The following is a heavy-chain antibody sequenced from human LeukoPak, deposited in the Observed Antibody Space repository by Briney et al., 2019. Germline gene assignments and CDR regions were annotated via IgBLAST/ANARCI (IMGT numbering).Heavy chain of an antibody. V-gene: IGHV4-30-2*01. D-gene: IGHD2-15*01. CDR3: ARVRKDGGGYCFDY. Sequence: PSETLSLTRAVSGGSISSGGYSWSWIRQPPGKGLEWIGYIYHSGSTYYNPSLKSRVTISVDRSKNQFSLKLSSVTAADTAVYYCARVRKDGGGYCFDYWGQGTLVTVSS. CDR2: IYHSGST. CDR1: GGSISSGGYS. J-gene: IGHJ4*02.